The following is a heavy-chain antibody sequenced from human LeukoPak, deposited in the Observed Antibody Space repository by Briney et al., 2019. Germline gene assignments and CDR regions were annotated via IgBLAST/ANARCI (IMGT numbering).Heavy chain of an antibody. CDR2: IYPRDSDT. CDR1: GYSFTSYW. J-gene: IGHJ5*02. V-gene: IGHV5-51*01. CDR3: ARHNFEAGGYSSPERWFDP. Sequence: GESLKISCKGSGYSFTSYWIGWVRQMPGKGLEWMGIIYPRDSDTRYSPSFQGQVTISADKSISTAYLQWRSLKASDTAMYYYARHNFEAGGYSSPERWFDPWGQGTLVTVSS. D-gene: IGHD6-13*01.